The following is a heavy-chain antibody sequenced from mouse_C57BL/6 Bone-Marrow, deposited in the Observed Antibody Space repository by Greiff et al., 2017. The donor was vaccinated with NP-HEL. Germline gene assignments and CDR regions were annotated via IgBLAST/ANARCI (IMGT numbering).Heavy chain of an antibody. CDR3: ASRNWDVGYFDY. Sequence: EVMLVESGAELVKPGASVKLSCTASGFNIKDYYMHWVKQRTEQGLEWIGRIDPEDGETKYAPKFQGKATITADTSSNTAYLQLSSLTSEDTAVYYCASRNWDVGYFDYWGQGTTLTVSS. J-gene: IGHJ2*01. CDR2: IDPEDGET. CDR1: GFNIKDYY. V-gene: IGHV14-2*01. D-gene: IGHD4-1*01.